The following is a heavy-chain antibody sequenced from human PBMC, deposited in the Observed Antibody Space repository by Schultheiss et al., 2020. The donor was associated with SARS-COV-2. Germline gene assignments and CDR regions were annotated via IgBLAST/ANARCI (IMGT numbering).Heavy chain of an antibody. CDR2: ISATGGST. CDR1: GFTFSTYS. Sequence: GGSLRLSCAVSGFTFSTYSMTWVRQAPGKGLEWVSDISATGGSTSYADSVKGRFTISRDNSKNTLYLQMNSLRAEDTAVYYCAKAGHGDYSWGQGTLVTVSS. D-gene: IGHD4-17*01. CDR3: AKAGHGDYS. V-gene: IGHV3-23*01. J-gene: IGHJ4*02.